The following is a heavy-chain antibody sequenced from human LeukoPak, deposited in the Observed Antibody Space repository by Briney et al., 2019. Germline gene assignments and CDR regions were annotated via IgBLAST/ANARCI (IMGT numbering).Heavy chain of an antibody. CDR1: GYTFTSYG. D-gene: IGHD3-3*01. Sequence: ASVKVSCKASGYTFTSYGISWVRQAPGQGLEWMGGFDPEDGETIYAQKFQGRVTMTADTSRDTAYMELSSLRSEDTAMYYCATGPHSRYLQWFRSVVWGTGTTVTVSS. J-gene: IGHJ6*03. CDR2: FDPEDGET. V-gene: IGHV1-24*01. CDR3: ATGPHSRYLQWFRSVV.